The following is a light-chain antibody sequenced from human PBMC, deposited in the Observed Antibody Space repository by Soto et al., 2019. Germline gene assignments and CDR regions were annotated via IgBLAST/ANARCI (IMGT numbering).Light chain of an antibody. V-gene: IGKV3-15*01. CDR2: RAS. CDR3: HQSENWPQT. J-gene: IGKJ1*01. CDR1: QSISSN. Sequence: EIVMTQSPATLSVSPGERATLSCRASQSISSNLAWYQQKLGQAPRLLIYRASTRATGIPARFSRSRSGTEFTHPISSLQSEDFALYYCHQSENWPQTFGQGTKGE.